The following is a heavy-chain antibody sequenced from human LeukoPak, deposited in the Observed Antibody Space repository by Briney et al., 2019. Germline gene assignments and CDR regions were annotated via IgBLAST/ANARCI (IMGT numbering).Heavy chain of an antibody. Sequence: GASVRASCKASGYTFINYGITWVRQAPGQGLEWRGWISAYNSASNGKTHYQKTLQGRGTTTPATSTNTGYMGLRSLTSDDTTGHYCAGEYGSASYTGIDYWGQGTLVTVSS. CDR1: GYTFINYG. CDR2: ISAYNSASNGKT. CDR3: AGEYGSASYTGIDY. V-gene: IGHV1-18*01. J-gene: IGHJ4*02. D-gene: IGHD3-10*01.